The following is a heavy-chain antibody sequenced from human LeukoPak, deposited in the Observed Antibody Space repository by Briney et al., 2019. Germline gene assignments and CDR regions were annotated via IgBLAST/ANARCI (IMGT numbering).Heavy chain of an antibody. J-gene: IGHJ4*02. CDR2: IYPGDSDT. Sequence: GEXLXXSXXGXXYSFTSYWIXWGRRMPGKGLXXMGIIYPGDSDTRYSPSFQGQVTISADNSISTAYLQWSSLKASDTAMYYCARRHGSGSYKDYWGQGTLVTVSS. D-gene: IGHD3-10*01. CDR3: ARRHGSGSYKDY. CDR1: XYSFTSYW. V-gene: IGHV5-51*01.